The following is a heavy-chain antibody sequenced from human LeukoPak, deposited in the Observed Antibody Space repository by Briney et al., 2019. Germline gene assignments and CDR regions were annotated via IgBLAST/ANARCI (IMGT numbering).Heavy chain of an antibody. CDR2: IYYSGST. Sequence: PSETLSLTCTVSRGSISSGGYYWSWISQHPGKCLEWIGYIYYSGSTYYNPSLKSRVTISVDTSKNQFSLKLSSVTAADTAVYYCASARSWQNWFDPWGQGTLVTVSS. CDR1: RGSISSGGYY. J-gene: IGHJ5*02. CDR3: ASARSWQNWFDP. V-gene: IGHV4-31*03. D-gene: IGHD6-13*01.